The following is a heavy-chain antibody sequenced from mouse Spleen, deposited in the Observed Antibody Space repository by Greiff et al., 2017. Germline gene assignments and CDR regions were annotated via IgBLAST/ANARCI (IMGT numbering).Heavy chain of an antibody. CDR2: IDPSDSYT. CDR1: GYTFTSYW. V-gene: IGHV1-69*01. Sequence: QVQLQQPGAELVMPGASVKLSCKASGYTFTSYWMHWVKQRPGQGLEWIGEIDPSDSYTNYNQKFKGKATLTVDKSSSTAYMQLSSLTSEDSAVYYCARRELVYWYFDVWGAGTTVTVSS. D-gene: IGHD4-1*01. J-gene: IGHJ1*01. CDR3: ARRELVYWYFDV.